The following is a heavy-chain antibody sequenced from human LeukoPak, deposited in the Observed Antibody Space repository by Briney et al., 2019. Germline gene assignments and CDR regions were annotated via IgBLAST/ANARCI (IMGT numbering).Heavy chain of an antibody. J-gene: IGHJ6*02. CDR2: IWYDGSNK. D-gene: IGHD2-2*01. CDR3: ARADCSSTSCYGYYYYGMDV. Sequence: GGSLRLSCAASGFTFSSYGMHWVRQAPGKGLEWVAVIWYDGSNKYYADSVKGRFTISRDNSKNTLYLQMNSLRAEDTAVYYCARADCSSTSCYGYYYYGMDVWGQGTTVTVSS. V-gene: IGHV3-33*01. CDR1: GFTFSSYG.